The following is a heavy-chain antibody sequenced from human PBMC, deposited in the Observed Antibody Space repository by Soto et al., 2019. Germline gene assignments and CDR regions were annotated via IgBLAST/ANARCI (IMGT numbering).Heavy chain of an antibody. CDR3: ARDLDPSGSYYTDY. J-gene: IGHJ4*02. CDR2: ISPWKGNT. V-gene: IGHV1-18*04. CDR1: GYNFIPYG. D-gene: IGHD3-10*01. Sequence: ASAKVSCKASGYNFIPYGVNWVRQAPGQGLEWMGWISPWKGNTNYAQSFQGRVTMTTDTSTSTAYMGLRSLTSDDTAVYYCARDLDPSGSYYTDYWGPGTLVTVSS.